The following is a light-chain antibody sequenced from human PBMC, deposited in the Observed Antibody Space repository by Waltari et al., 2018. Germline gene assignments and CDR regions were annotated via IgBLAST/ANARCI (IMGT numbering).Light chain of an antibody. CDR1: KLGDKY. CDR2: QDT. V-gene: IGLV3-1*01. J-gene: IGLJ2*01. Sequence: SYELTQPPSVSVSPGQTASITCSGDKLGDKYVCWYQQKPGHSPVLVIYQDTKRPSGIPGRFSGSNSGNTATLTISGTQAMDEADYYCQAWDSSAVVFGGGTKLTVL. CDR3: QAWDSSAVV.